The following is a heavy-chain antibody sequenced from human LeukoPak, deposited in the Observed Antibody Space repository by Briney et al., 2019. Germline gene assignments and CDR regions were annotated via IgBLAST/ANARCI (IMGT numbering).Heavy chain of an antibody. CDR2: IYYGGST. V-gene: IGHV4-59*08. CDR1: GGSITTYY. D-gene: IGHD5-12*01. Sequence: SQTLSLTCTVSGGSITTYYWSWIRQPRGKGLEWIAFIYYGGSTNYNPSLKSRVAISLDTSKNQFSLRLTSVTAADTAVYYCARHVIYSGVYSYWFDPWGLGTLVTVSS. CDR3: ARHVIYSGVYSYWFDP. J-gene: IGHJ5*02.